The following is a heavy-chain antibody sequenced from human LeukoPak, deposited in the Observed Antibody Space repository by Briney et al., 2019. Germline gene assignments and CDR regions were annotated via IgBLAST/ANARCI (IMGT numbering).Heavy chain of an antibody. CDR3: ARAVSGYIYGYGY. Sequence: GGSLRLSCAASGFTLSSYGMHWVRQAPGKGLEWVAVIWYDGSNKYYADSVKGRFTISRDNSKNTLYLQMNSLRAEDTAVYYCARAVSGYIYGYGYWGQGTLVTVSS. CDR2: IWYDGSNK. D-gene: IGHD5-18*01. J-gene: IGHJ4*02. V-gene: IGHV3-33*01. CDR1: GFTLSSYG.